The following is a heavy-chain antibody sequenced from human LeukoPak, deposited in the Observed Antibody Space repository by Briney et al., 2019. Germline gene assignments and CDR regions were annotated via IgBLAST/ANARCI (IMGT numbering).Heavy chain of an antibody. Sequence: PSETLSLTCTVSGYSISSGYYWGWIRQPPGKGLEWIGSIYHSGSTYYNPSLKSRVTISVDTSKNQFSLKLSSVTAADTAVYYCARDLGGYYDFWSGYYDYWGQGTLVTVSS. CDR1: GYSISSGYY. J-gene: IGHJ4*02. CDR3: ARDLGGYYDFWSGYYDY. CDR2: IYHSGST. V-gene: IGHV4-38-2*02. D-gene: IGHD3-3*01.